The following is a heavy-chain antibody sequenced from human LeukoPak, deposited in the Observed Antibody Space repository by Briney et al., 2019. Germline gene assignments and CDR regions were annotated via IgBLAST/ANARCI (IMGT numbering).Heavy chain of an antibody. Sequence: PSETLSLTCTVSGGSISSYYWSWIRQPPGKGLEWIGYIYYSGSTNYNPSLKSRVTISVDTSKNQFSLKLSSVTAADTAVYYCARGGRRDGYNEWRAFDIWGQGTMVTVSS. CDR3: ARGGRRDGYNEWRAFDI. CDR2: IYYSGST. J-gene: IGHJ3*02. CDR1: GGSISSYY. V-gene: IGHV4-59*01. D-gene: IGHD5-24*01.